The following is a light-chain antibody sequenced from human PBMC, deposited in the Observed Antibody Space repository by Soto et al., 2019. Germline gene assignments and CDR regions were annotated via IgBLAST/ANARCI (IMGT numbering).Light chain of an antibody. Sequence: DIQMTQSPSSLSASVGDRVTITCRASQGISNYLAWYQQKPGKVPKLLIYAASTLQSGVPSRFSGSGSGTDFTLTIGRLEPEDFAVYYCQQYGSSGTFGQGTQLDIK. CDR3: QQYGSSGT. V-gene: IGKV1-27*01. CDR1: QGISNY. CDR2: AAS. J-gene: IGKJ1*01.